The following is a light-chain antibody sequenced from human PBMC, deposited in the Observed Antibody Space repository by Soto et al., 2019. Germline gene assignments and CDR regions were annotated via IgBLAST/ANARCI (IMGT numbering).Light chain of an antibody. CDR1: QSISNL. J-gene: IGKJ5*01. CDR2: GAS. CDR3: QQYYDWPIT. V-gene: IGKV3D-15*01. Sequence: EIVMTQSPATLSVSPGESATLSCRASQSISNLLAWYQQKPGQAPRLLMYGASTRATGFPDRFSGSGSGTEFTLTISSLHSEDFAVYYCQQYYDWPITFGQGTRLEIK.